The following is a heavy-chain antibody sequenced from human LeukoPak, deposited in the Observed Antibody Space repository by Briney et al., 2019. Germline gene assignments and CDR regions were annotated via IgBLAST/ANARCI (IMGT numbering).Heavy chain of an antibody. J-gene: IGHJ5*02. CDR1: GYTFTGYY. D-gene: IGHD6-13*01. Sequence: AASVTVSCKASGYTFTGYYMHWVRQAPGQGLEWMGRINPNSGGTNYAQKFQGRVTMTRDTSISTAYMELSRLRSDDTAVYYCARDSSSWGNWFDPWGQGTLVTVSS. CDR2: INPNSGGT. CDR3: ARDSSSWGNWFDP. V-gene: IGHV1-2*06.